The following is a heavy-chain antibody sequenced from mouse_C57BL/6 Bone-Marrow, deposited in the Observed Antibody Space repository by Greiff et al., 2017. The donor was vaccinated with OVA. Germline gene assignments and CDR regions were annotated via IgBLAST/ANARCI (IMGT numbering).Heavy chain of an antibody. J-gene: IGHJ2*01. CDR3: TSVIYYDRWGFDY. Sequence: EVQLQQSGAELVRPGASVKLSCTASGFNIKDDYMHWVKQRPEQGLEWIGWIDPENGDTEYASKFQGKATITADTSSNTAYLQLSSLTSEDTAVYYCTSVIYYDRWGFDYWGQGTTLTVSS. CDR2: IDPENGDT. D-gene: IGHD2-4*01. V-gene: IGHV14-4*01. CDR1: GFNIKDDY.